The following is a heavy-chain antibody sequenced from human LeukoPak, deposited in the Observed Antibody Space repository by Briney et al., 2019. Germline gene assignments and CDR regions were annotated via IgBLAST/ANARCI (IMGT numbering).Heavy chain of an antibody. CDR3: AKATGYLL. CDR2: ISSSGSTI. CDR1: GFTFSSYE. D-gene: IGHD5-18*01. V-gene: IGHV3-48*03. Sequence: GGSLRLSCAASGFTFSSYEMNWVRQAPGKGLEWVSYISSSGSTIYYADSVKGRFTISRDNSENTLYLQMNSLRAEDTALYYCAKATGYLLWGQGTLVTVSS. J-gene: IGHJ4*02.